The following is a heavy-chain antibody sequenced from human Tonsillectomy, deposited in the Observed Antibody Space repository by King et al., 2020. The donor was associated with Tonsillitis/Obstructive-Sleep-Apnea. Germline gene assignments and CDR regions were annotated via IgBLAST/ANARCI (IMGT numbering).Heavy chain of an antibody. CDR3: AREVIASRYFDY. CDR1: LYSFTSYA. Sequence: QLVQSGPEVQKPVASVQVSCKASLYSFTSYAMHLVRQAPGQRLEWMGWTVGGKGKTKYSQKLQGRLTITRDTPASTAYMELNSLRSEDTAVYYCAREVIASRYFDYWGQGTLVTVSS. D-gene: IGHD3-16*02. J-gene: IGHJ4*02. V-gene: IGHV1-3*01. CDR2: TVGGKGKT.